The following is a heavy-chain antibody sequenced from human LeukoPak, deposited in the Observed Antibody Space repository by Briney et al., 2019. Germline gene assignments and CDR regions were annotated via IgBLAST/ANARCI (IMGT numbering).Heavy chain of an antibody. CDR3: ARVAREQWLVAFQH. CDR2: ISSSSSYI. V-gene: IGHV3-21*01. D-gene: IGHD6-19*01. CDR1: GFTFSSYS. Sequence: PGGSLRLSCAASGFTFSSYSMKWVRQAPGKGLESVSSISSSSSYIYYADSVKGRFTISRDNAKNSLYLQMNSLRAEDTAVCYCARVAREQWLVAFQHWGQGTLVTVSS. J-gene: IGHJ1*01.